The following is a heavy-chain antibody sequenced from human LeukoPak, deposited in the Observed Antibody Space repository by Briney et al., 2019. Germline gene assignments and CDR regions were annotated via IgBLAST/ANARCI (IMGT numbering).Heavy chain of an antibody. D-gene: IGHD2-2*02. J-gene: IGHJ6*02. CDR1: GGSFCGYY. CDR2: INHSGST. Sequence: SETLSLTCAVYGGSFCGYYWSWIRQPPGKGLEWIGEINHSGSTNYNPSLKSRVTISVDTSKNQFSLKLSSVTAADTAVYYCARVGPAAIFLYYYYGMDVWGQGTTVTVS. V-gene: IGHV4-34*01. CDR3: ARVGPAAIFLYYYYGMDV.